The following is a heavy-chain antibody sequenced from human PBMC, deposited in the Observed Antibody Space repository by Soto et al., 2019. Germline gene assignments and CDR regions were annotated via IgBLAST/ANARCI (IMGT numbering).Heavy chain of an antibody. CDR1: GFTFSSYG. V-gene: IGHV3-30*03. CDR2: ISHDGSKT. J-gene: IGHJ4*02. D-gene: IGHD3-22*01. Sequence: LRLSCAASGFTFSSYGIHWVRQAPGKGLEWVAVISHDGSKTNYADSVKGRFTISRDNSRNTLFLQMNSLRAEDTAVYYCARDYYKYYDSSGYYRSPAYWGQGTLVTVSS. CDR3: ARDYYKYYDSSGYYRSPAY.